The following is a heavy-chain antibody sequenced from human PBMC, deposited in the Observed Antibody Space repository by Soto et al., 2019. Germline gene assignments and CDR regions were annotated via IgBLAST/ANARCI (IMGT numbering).Heavy chain of an antibody. CDR1: GFSFSSYA. V-gene: IGHV3-30-3*01. CDR3: ARLTHDSSGVDY. J-gene: IGHJ4*02. D-gene: IGHD3-22*01. Sequence: GGSLRLSCAASGFSFSSYAMHWVRQAPGKGLEWVAVISYDGSNKYYADSVKGRFTISRDNSKNTLYLQMNSLRAEDTAVYYCARLTHDSSGVDYWGQGT. CDR2: ISYDGSNK.